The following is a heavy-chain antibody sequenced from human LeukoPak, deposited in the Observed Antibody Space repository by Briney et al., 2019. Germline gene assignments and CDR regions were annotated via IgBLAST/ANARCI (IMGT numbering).Heavy chain of an antibody. D-gene: IGHD3-22*01. J-gene: IGHJ3*02. CDR3: ARNSRGYYDSTGYYYGSHAFDI. CDR1: GGSIISSTYY. Sequence: PSETLSLTCTVSGGSIISSTYYWGWIRQPPGKGLEWIGSIYYSGTTYYNPSLKSRVTISVDTSRNQFSLKLSSVTAADTAVFHCARNSRGYYDSTGYYYGSHAFDIWGQGTMVTVSS. CDR2: IYYSGTT. V-gene: IGHV4-39*01.